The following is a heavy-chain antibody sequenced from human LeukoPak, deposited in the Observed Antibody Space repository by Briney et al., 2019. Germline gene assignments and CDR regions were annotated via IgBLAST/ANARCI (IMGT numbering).Heavy chain of an antibody. CDR3: AREMGVPESIVVVPAAMGFDY. CDR2: IKQDGSEK. Sequence: PGGSLRLSCAASGFTFSSYWMSWVRQAPGKGLEWVANIKQDGSEKYYVDSVKGRFTISRDNAKNSLYLQMNSLRAEDTAVYYCAREMGVPESIVVVPAAMGFDYWGQGTLVTVSS. CDR1: GFTFSSYW. J-gene: IGHJ4*02. V-gene: IGHV3-7*01. D-gene: IGHD2-2*01.